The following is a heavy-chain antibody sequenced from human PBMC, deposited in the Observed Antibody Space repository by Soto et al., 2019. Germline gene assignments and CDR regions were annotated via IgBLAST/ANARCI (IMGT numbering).Heavy chain of an antibody. CDR2: ISHSGST. J-gene: IGHJ4*02. D-gene: IGHD6-19*01. CDR3: ARVEVKSSGWYETYYFDY. CDR1: GGSIRRSNW. V-gene: IGHV4-4*02. Sequence: QVQLQASAPGLVKPSGTLSLTCAVSGGSIRRSNWWSWVRQPPGKGLEWLGEISHSGSTNYNPSLKSRVTISVDKSKNQFSLKLSSVTAADTAVYYCARVEVKSSGWYETYYFDYWVQGTLVTVSS.